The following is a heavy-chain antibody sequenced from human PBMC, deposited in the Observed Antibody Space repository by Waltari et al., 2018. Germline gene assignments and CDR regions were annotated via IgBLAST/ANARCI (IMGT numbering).Heavy chain of an antibody. D-gene: IGHD3-9*01. V-gene: IGHV3-23*04. CDR2: ISGSGGST. CDR3: ASDDEEHWPFDLDY. Sequence: EVQLVESGGGLVQPGGSLRLSCAASGFTFSSYAMRWVRQAPGKGLEWVSAISGSGGSTYYADSVKGRFTISRDNSRNTLFLQMNSLRAEDTAVYHCASDDEEHWPFDLDYWGQGIPVTVSS. J-gene: IGHJ4*02. CDR1: GFTFSSYA.